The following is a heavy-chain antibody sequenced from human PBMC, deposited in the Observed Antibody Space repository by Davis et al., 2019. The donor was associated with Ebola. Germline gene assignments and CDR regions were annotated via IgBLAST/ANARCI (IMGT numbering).Heavy chain of an antibody. CDR3: ARDGSVNYKLDY. Sequence: ASAQVSCKASGYSFTDYYMHWVRQAPGQGLEWMGRILPNSGGTNYAQKFQGRVTMPRDTSIATAYMELSRLRSDDTAVYYCARDGSVNYKLDYWGQGTLVTVPS. CDR1: GYSFTDYY. D-gene: IGHD3-10*01. V-gene: IGHV1-2*06. CDR2: ILPNSGGT. J-gene: IGHJ4*02.